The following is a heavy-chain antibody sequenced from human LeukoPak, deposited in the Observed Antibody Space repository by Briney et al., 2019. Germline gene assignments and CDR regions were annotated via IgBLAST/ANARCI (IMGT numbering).Heavy chain of an antibody. V-gene: IGHV1-69*13. J-gene: IGHJ4*02. CDR3: ARLGGYSYGSFDY. D-gene: IGHD5-18*01. CDR2: IIPILGTA. CDR1: GGTFSSYA. Sequence: SVKVSCKASGGTFSSYAISWVRQAPGQGLEWMGGIIPILGTANYAQKFQGRVTITADESTSTAYMELSSLRSEDTAVYYCARLGGYSYGSFDYWGQGTLVTVSS.